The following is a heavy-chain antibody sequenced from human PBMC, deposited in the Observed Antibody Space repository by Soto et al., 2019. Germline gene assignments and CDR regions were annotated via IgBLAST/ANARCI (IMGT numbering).Heavy chain of an antibody. V-gene: IGHV3-30*03. D-gene: IGHD1-1*01. CDR3: STSLYGAWSYLDH. CDR1: GLTFSSYG. J-gene: IGHJ4*02. Sequence: GGSLRLSCAASGLTFSSYGMHWVRQAPGKGLEWVAVISYDGSNKYYADSVKGRFTISRDDSKSTLYLQMHSLNIEDTAIYYCSTSLYGAWSYLDHWGQGTLVTVSS. CDR2: ISYDGSNK.